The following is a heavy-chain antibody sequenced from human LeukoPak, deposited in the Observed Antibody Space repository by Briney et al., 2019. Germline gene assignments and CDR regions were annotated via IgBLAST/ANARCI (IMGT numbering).Heavy chain of an antibody. Sequence: GGSLRLSCAASGFTFSDYYMSWIRQAPGKGLEWVSYITSSSSTIYYADSVKGRFTISRDNAENSLYLQMISLRAEDTAVYYCARDSRGYSLNDYWGQGTMVTVSS. V-gene: IGHV3-11*04. CDR3: ARDSRGYSLNDY. CDR2: ITSSSSTI. D-gene: IGHD1-26*01. CDR1: GFTFSDYY. J-gene: IGHJ4*02.